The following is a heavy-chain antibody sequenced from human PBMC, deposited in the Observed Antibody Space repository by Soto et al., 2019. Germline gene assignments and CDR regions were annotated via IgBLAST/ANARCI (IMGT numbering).Heavy chain of an antibody. CDR1: GYTFTGYY. V-gene: IGHV1-2*02. D-gene: IGHD3-9*01. J-gene: IGHJ4*02. Sequence: ASVKVSCKASGYTFTGYYMHWVRQAPGQGLEWMGWINPNSGGTNYAQKFQGRVTMTRDTSISTAYMELSRLRSDDTAVYYCARGIVYDILTGYYKAHHFDYWGQGVPVTVSS. CDR3: ARGIVYDILTGYYKAHHFDY. CDR2: INPNSGGT.